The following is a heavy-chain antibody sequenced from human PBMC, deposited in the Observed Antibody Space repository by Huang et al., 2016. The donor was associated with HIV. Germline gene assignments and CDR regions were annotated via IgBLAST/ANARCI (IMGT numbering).Heavy chain of an antibody. CDR2: INPKRGGT. J-gene: IGHJ4*02. Sequence: QVQLVQSGAEVKNPGASVRVSCKASGYTFTDSHIHWVRQAPGQGLEWMGWINPKRGGTSYAQRFQGRLTMTRDTTISTVHMDLRRIQSDDTALYFCASDWSFGSSTSPADWGQGTLVTVSS. D-gene: IGHD6-6*01. V-gene: IGHV1-2*02. CDR1: GYTFTDSH. CDR3: ASDWSFGSSTSPAD.